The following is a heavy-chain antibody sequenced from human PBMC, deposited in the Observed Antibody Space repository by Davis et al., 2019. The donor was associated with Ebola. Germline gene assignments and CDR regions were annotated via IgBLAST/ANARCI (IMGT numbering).Heavy chain of an antibody. J-gene: IGHJ4*02. CDR3: ARAPYYDFWSGYPSACDY. Sequence: ASVKVSCKASGYIFTTYAMHWVRQAPGQRLEWMGWVHGGNGNTKYSQRFQGRVTITTDTSASTAYLDLSSLRSEDTAVYYCARAPYYDFWSGYPSACDYWGQGTLVTVSS. V-gene: IGHV1-3*01. CDR2: VHGGNGNT. D-gene: IGHD3-3*01. CDR1: GYIFTTYA.